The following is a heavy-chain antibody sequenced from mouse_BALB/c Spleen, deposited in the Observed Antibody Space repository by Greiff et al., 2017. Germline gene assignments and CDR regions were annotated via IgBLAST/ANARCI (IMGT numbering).Heavy chain of an antibody. Sequence: ESGPGLVKPSQSLSLTCSVTGYSITSGYYWNWIRQFPGNKLEWMGYISYDGSNNYNPSLKNRISITRDTSTNQFFLKLNSVTTEDTATYYCARETTVVADAMDYWGQGTSVTVSS. CDR3: ARETTVVADAMDY. D-gene: IGHD1-1*01. V-gene: IGHV3-6*01. CDR2: ISYDGSN. J-gene: IGHJ4*01. CDR1: GYSITSGYY.